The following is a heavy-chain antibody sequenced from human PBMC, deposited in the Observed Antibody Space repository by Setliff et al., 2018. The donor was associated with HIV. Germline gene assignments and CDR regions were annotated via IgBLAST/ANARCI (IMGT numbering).Heavy chain of an antibody. V-gene: IGHV1-69*10. CDR2: IIPILGIA. J-gene: IGHJ5*02. D-gene: IGHD2-2*01. CDR1: GDTFSSYA. Sequence: SVKVSCKASGDTFSSYAISWVRQAPGQGLEWKGGIIPILGIANYAQKFQDRVTITADKSTDTAYMELSSLRSEDTAVYYCARAQYQLLEPPTYNWFDPWGQGTLVTVSS. CDR3: ARAQYQLLEPPTYNWFDP.